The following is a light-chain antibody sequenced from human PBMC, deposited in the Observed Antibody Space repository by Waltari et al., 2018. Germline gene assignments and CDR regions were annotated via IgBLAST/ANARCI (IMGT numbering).Light chain of an antibody. Sequence: QSVLTQPPSVSGAPGQRVTISCTGSRSNIGAGSDVHWYQQLPRTAPKLLIYGSTNRPAGVPDRFSASKSGTSASLAITGLQAEDEADYYCQSYDSSPSGVVFGGGTRLTVL. J-gene: IGLJ2*01. CDR3: QSYDSSPSGVV. V-gene: IGLV1-40*01. CDR2: GST. CDR1: RSNIGAGSD.